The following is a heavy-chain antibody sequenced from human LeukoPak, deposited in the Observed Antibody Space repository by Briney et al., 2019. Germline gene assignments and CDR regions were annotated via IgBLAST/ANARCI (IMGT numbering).Heavy chain of an antibody. CDR3: ARGDRVSGGTDS. Sequence: ASVKVSCKTSGYTFSGYDINWVRQAPGQGLEGMGYMNPDNDDTGYARKFQGRVTITRDTSISTAYMELSSLRSEDTAVYYCARGDRVSGGTDSWGQGTLVTVSS. V-gene: IGHV1-8*03. J-gene: IGHJ4*02. D-gene: IGHD3-16*01. CDR1: GYTFSGYD. CDR2: MNPDNDDT.